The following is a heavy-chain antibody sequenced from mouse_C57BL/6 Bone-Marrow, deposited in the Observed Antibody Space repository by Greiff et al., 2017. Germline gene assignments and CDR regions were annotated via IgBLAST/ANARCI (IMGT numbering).Heavy chain of an antibody. D-gene: IGHD3-2*02. CDR2: IDPSDSYT. V-gene: IGHV1-69*01. CDR3: ARETAQAIALDY. Sequence: QVQLQQPGAELVMPGASVKLSCKASGYTFTSYWMHWVKQRTGQGLEWIGEIDPSDSYTNYNQKFKGKSTLTVDKSSSTAYMQLSSLTSEDSAVYYCARETAQAIALDYWGQGTSVTVSS. J-gene: IGHJ4*01. CDR1: GYTFTSYW.